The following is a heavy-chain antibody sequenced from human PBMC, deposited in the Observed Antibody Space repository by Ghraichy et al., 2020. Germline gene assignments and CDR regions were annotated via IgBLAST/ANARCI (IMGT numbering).Heavy chain of an antibody. J-gene: IGHJ4*02. CDR2: ISSSILGTI. Sequence: GGSLRLSCAASEFSVDEYNINWVRQAPGKGLEWIAHISSSILGTIYYVDSVRGRFVVSRDSVKNTVYLQMNSLRSEDTAVYYCVTYGSYRDRNFDFWGQGTLVTVSS. CDR1: EFSVDEYN. V-gene: IGHV3-48*01. D-gene: IGHD3-10*01. CDR3: VTYGSYRDRNFDF.